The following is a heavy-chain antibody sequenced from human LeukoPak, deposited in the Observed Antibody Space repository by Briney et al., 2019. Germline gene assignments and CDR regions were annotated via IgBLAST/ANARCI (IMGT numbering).Heavy chain of an antibody. CDR3: ARDKLGIHWFDP. CDR1: GYTFTSYY. V-gene: IGHV1-18*04. J-gene: IGHJ5*02. CDR2: ISAYNGNT. Sequence: ASVKVSCKASGYTFTSYYMHWVRQAPGQGLEWMGWISAYNGNTNYAQKLQGRVTMTTDTSTSTAYMELRSLRSDDTAVYYCARDKLGIHWFDPWGQGTLVTVSS. D-gene: IGHD7-27*01.